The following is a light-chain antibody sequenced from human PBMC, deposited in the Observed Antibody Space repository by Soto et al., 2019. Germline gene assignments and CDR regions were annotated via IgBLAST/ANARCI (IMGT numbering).Light chain of an antibody. CDR2: AAS. J-gene: IGKJ5*01. CDR3: QQSYSTLSRT. Sequence: DIQMTQSPSSLSASVGDRITITCRASENIARHLNWYQQKPGKAPNLLIYAASNLQNGVPLRFRGGGSWRQFTLTISNLQPEDFATFYCQQSYSTLSRTFGQGTRLEIK. V-gene: IGKV1-39*01. CDR1: ENIARH.